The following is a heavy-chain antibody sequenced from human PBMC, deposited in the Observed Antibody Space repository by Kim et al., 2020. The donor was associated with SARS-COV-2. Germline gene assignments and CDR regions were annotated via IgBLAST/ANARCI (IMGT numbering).Heavy chain of an antibody. V-gene: IGHV6-1*01. J-gene: IGHJ4*02. D-gene: IGHD6-13*01. Sequence: VSVKSRITTNPDTSKNQFSLQLNSVTPEDTAVYYCASSWGYSSSWSPIDYWGQGTLVTVSS. CDR3: ASSWGYSSSWSPIDY.